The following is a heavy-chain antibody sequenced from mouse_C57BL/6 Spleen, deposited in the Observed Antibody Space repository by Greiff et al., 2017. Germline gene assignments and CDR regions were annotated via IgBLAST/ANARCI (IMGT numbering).Heavy chain of an antibody. J-gene: IGHJ3*01. Sequence: EVQLQQSGPELVKPGASVKISCKASGYTFTDYYMNWVKQSHGKSLEWIGDINPNNGGTSYNQKFKGKATLTVDKSSSTAYMELRSLTSEDSAVYYCARRWYYGNFPFAYWGQGTLVTVSA. CDR2: INPNNGGT. CDR3: ARRWYYGNFPFAY. CDR1: GYTFTDYY. D-gene: IGHD2-1*01. V-gene: IGHV1-26*01.